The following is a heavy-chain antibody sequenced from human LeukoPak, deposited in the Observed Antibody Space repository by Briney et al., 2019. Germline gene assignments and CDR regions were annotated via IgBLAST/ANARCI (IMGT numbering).Heavy chain of an antibody. CDR3: ARDWRGAFDY. V-gene: IGHV3-74*01. J-gene: IGHJ4*02. Sequence: PGGSLRLSCAASGFTFSSYWMHWVRQAPGKGLAWVSRINSDGSSTNYADSVKGRFTISRDNAKNTLYLQMNSLRAEDTAMYYCARDWRGAFDYWGQGTLVTVSS. D-gene: IGHD3-10*01. CDR1: GFTFSSYW. CDR2: INSDGSST.